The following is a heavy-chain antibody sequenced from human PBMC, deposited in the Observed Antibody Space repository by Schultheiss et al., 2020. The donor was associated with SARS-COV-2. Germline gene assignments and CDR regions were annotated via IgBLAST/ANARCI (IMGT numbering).Heavy chain of an antibody. V-gene: IGHV5-51*01. CDR3: ARPIIGGDLYYFDY. CDR2: IYPGDSDT. Sequence: YWSWIRQHPGKGLEWMGIIYPGDSDTRYSPSFQGQVTISADKSISTAYLQWSSLKASDTAMYYCARPIIGGDLYYFDYWGQGTLVTVSS. CDR1: YW. J-gene: IGHJ4*02. D-gene: IGHD3-10*01.